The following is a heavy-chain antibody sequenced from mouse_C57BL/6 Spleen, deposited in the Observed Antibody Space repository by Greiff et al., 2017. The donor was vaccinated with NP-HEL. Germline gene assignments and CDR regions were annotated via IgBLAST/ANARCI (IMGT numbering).Heavy chain of an antibody. CDR2: IDPETGGT. Sequence: QVQLQQSGAELVRPGASVTLSCKASGYTFTDYEMHWVKQTPVHGLEWIGAIDPETGGTAYNQKFKGKAILTADKSSSTAYMELRSLTSEDSAVYYCTRGGSSGPYYFDYWGQGTTLTVSS. J-gene: IGHJ2*01. D-gene: IGHD3-2*02. V-gene: IGHV1-15*01. CDR3: TRGGSSGPYYFDY. CDR1: GYTFTDYE.